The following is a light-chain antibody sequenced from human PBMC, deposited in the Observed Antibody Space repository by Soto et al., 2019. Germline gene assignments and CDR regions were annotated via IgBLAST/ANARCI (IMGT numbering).Light chain of an antibody. V-gene: IGLV2-23*01. CDR2: EGS. CDR3: CSYAGRSTSWV. CDR1: ISDVGSYDL. J-gene: IGLJ3*02. Sequence: QSVLTQPASVSGSPGQSITISCTGTISDVGSYDLVSWYQQHPGKAPKLMIYEGSKRPSGVSSRFSGSKSGNTASLTISGLQAEDEADYYFCSYAGRSTSWVLGGGTKLTVL.